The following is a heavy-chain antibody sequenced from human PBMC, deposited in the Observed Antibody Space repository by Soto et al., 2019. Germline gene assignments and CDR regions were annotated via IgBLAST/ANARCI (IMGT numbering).Heavy chain of an antibody. Sequence: QVQLVESGGGVVQPGRSLRLSCAASGFTFSSYGMHWVRQAPGKGLEWVAVIWYDGSNKYYADSVKGRFTISRDNSKNTLYLQMNSLRAEDTAVYYCAKDLRYSSSHYYYYGMDVWGQGTTVTVSS. D-gene: IGHD6-6*01. CDR2: IWYDGSNK. CDR3: AKDLRYSSSHYYYYGMDV. V-gene: IGHV3-33*06. CDR1: GFTFSSYG. J-gene: IGHJ6*02.